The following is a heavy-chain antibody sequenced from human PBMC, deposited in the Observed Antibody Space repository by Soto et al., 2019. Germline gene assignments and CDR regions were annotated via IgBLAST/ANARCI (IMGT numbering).Heavy chain of an antibody. Sequence: GGSLRLSCAASGFTFSSYAMSWVRQAPGKGLEWVSAISGSGGSTYYADSVKGPFTISRDNSKNTLYLQMNSLRAEDTAVYYSATAGNWADYYYGMEVWRQRTTVTVSS. CDR1: GFTFSSYA. J-gene: IGHJ6*02. V-gene: IGHV3-23*01. CDR3: ATAGNWADYYYGMEV. D-gene: IGHD7-27*01. CDR2: ISGSGGST.